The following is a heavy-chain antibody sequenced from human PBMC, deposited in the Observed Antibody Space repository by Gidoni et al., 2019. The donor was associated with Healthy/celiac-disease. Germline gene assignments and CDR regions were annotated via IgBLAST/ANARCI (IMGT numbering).Heavy chain of an antibody. V-gene: IGHV3-7*01. CDR3: ARDRDYGSGSYYHY. D-gene: IGHD3-10*01. Sequence: EVQLVESGGGLVQPGGSLRLSCAASGFTFRRKWMSWVRQGPGKGLGWVANIKQDGSEKYYVDSVKGRFTISRDNAKNSLYLQMNSLRAEDTAVYYCARDRDYGSGSYYHYWGQGTLVTVSS. J-gene: IGHJ4*02. CDR2: IKQDGSEK. CDR1: GFTFRRKW.